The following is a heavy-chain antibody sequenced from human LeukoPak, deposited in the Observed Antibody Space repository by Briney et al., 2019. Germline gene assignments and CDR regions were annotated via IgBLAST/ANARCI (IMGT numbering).Heavy chain of an antibody. CDR3: ARLARDAPYPAEMTYYDFWSGYFDPSYYYYYYMDV. D-gene: IGHD3-3*01. J-gene: IGHJ6*03. CDR2: MNPNSGNT. Sequence: GASVKVSCKASGYTFTSYDINWVRQATGQGLEWMGWMNPNSGNTGYAQKFQGRVTMTRNTSISTAYMELSSLRSEDTAVYYCARLARDAPYPAEMTYYDFWSGYFDPSYYYYYYMDVWGKGTTVTVSS. CDR1: GYTFTSYD. V-gene: IGHV1-8*01.